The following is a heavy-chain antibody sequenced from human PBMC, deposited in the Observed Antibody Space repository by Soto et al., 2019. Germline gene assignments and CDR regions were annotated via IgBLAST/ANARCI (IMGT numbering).Heavy chain of an antibody. Sequence: GRSRRLSXXAXXXXXXXXCXXWVRQAPGKGLEWVAVIGYDGSNRYYADSVKGRFTISRHNSKNTLYLQMNSVRAEETAVYYCARDSIVYIAAADGMDVCCQANTVSVSS. CDR1: XXXXXXXC. V-gene: IGHV3-33*01. D-gene: IGHD6-13*01. CDR3: ARDSIVYIAAADGMDV. CDR2: IGYDGSNR. J-gene: IGHJ6*02.